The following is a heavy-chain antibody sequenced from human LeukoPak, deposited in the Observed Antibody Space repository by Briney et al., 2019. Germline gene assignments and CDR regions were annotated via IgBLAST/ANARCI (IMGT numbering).Heavy chain of an antibody. CDR1: DFTVSTNY. CDR2: IYSGGST. CDR3: ARVGDHFHWNLDL. Sequence: PGGSLRLSCVASDFTVSTNYMNWVRQAPGKGLEWVSIIYSGGSTYYADSVKGRFTISRDTSKNMLSLQMNSLRVDDTAVYFCARVGDHFHWNLDLWGRGTLVSVSS. D-gene: IGHD3-3*02. V-gene: IGHV3-53*01. J-gene: IGHJ2*01.